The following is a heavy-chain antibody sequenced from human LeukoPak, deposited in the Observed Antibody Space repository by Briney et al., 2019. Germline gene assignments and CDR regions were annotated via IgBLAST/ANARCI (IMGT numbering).Heavy chain of an antibody. CDR2: IYYSGST. CDR1: GGSISSSSYY. D-gene: IGHD4/OR15-4a*01. V-gene: IGHV4-39*01. Sequence: PSETLSLTCTVSGGSISSSSYYWGWIRQPPGKGLEWIGSIYYSGSTYYNPSLKSRVTISVDTSKNQFSLKLSSVTAADTAVYYCARSGANRPQADDYYYGMDVWGQGTTVTVSS. J-gene: IGHJ6*02. CDR3: ARSGANRPQADDYYYGMDV.